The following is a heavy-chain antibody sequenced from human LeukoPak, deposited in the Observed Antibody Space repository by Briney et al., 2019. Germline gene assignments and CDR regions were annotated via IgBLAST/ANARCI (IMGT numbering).Heavy chain of an antibody. V-gene: IGHV4-34*01. CDR3: ARHQDYYYDSSGFDY. Sequence: SETLSLTCAVYGGSFSGYYWSWIRQPPGKGLEWIGSIYYSGSTYYNPSLKSRVTISVDTSKNQFSLKLSSVTAADTAVYYCARHQDYYYDSSGFDYWGQGTLVTVSS. CDR1: GGSFSGYY. J-gene: IGHJ4*02. D-gene: IGHD3-22*01. CDR2: IYYSGST.